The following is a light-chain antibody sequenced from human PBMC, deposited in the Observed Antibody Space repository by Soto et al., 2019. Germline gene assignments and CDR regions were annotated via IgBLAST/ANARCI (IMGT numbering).Light chain of an antibody. CDR3: NSFTSNTTLV. J-gene: IGLJ2*01. V-gene: IGLV2-14*01. Sequence: QSALTQPASVSGSPGQSITISCTGTSSDVGGYNLVSWYQQQPGKAPKLIIFEVSKRPSGVSHRFSGSKSGNTASLTISVLQAEDDADYYCNSFTSNTTLVFGGGTKLTVL. CDR2: EVS. CDR1: SSDVGGYNL.